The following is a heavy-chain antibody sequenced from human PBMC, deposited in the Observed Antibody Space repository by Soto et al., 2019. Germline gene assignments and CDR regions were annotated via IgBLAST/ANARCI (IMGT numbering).Heavy chain of an antibody. D-gene: IGHD2-2*01. CDR1: GYTFTSYG. CDR3: ARSYCSSTSCYYYYYYMDV. CDR2: ISAYNGNT. J-gene: IGHJ6*03. V-gene: IGHV1-18*01. Sequence: ASVKVSCKASGYTFTSYGISWVRQAPGQGLEWMGWISAYNGNTNYAQKLQGRVTMTTDTSTSTAYMELRSLRSDDTAVYYCARSYCSSTSCYYYYYYMDVWGKGTTVTVS.